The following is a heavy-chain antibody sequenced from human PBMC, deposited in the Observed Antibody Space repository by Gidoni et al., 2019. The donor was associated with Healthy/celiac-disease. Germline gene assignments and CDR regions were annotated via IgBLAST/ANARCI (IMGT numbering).Heavy chain of an antibody. CDR3: ASQRVLRFLEWSGVDY. V-gene: IGHV3-23*01. Sequence: EVQLLESGGGLVQPGGSLRLSCAASGFPFSSYAMSWVRQAPGKGLEWVSAISGSGGSTYYADSVKGRFTISRDNSKNTLYLQMNSLRAEDTAVYYCASQRVLRFLEWSGVDYWGQGTLVTVSS. CDR1: GFPFSSYA. D-gene: IGHD3-3*01. CDR2: ISGSGGST. J-gene: IGHJ4*02.